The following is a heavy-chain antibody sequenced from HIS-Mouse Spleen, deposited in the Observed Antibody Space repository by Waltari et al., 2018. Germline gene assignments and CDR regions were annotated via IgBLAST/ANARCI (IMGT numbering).Heavy chain of an antibody. V-gene: IGHV3-30*04. J-gene: IGHJ4*02. CDR2: ISYDGSNK. Sequence: QVQLVESGGGVVQPGRSLRLSCAASGFTFSSYAMHWVRQAPGKGLGGVAVISYDGSNKYYADSVKGRFTISRDNSKNTLYLQMNSLRAEDTAVYYCARVLDSGSYEIGYWGQGTLVTVSS. CDR3: ARVLDSGSYEIGY. D-gene: IGHD1-26*01. CDR1: GFTFSSYA.